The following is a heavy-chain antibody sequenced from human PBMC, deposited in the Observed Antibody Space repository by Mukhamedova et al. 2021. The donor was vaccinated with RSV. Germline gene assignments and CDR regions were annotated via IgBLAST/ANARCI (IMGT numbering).Heavy chain of an antibody. J-gene: IGHJ1*01. V-gene: IGHV5-51*01. D-gene: IGHD2-2*01. CDR2: IYPGGSDI. Sequence: EWVGNIYPGGSDIRYSPSFQGQVTISADKSISTAYLQWSSLKASDTAMYSCAREGGYGGYCSSSTCPFAGGFQHWGQGTLVTASS. CDR3: AREGGYGGYCSSSTCPFAGGFQH.